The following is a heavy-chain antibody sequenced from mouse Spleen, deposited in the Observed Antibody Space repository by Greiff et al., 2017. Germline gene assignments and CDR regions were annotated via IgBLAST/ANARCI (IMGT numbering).Heavy chain of an antibody. V-gene: IGHV1-69*01. Sequence: VQLQQPGAELVMPGASVKLSCKASGYTFTSYWMHWVKQRPGQGLEWIGEIDPSDSYTNYNQKFKGKATLTVDKSSSTAYMQLSSLTSEDSAVYYCARKGTNWDYFDYWGQGTTLTVSS. J-gene: IGHJ2*01. CDR2: IDPSDSYT. CDR1: GYTFTSYW. D-gene: IGHD4-1*01. CDR3: ARKGTNWDYFDY.